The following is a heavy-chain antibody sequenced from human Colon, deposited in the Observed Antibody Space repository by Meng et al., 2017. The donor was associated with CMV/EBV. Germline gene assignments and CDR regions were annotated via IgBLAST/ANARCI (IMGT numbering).Heavy chain of an antibody. CDR1: GFTFSNYE. D-gene: IGHD6-13*01. V-gene: IGHV3-48*03. Sequence: GGSLRLPCVASGFTFSNYEMNWVRQAPGKGLEWVAYINTLENSIFYADSVKGRFTISRDNAKNSLFLQMNSLRAEDTALYYCTRNPGSSPAGGDGMDVWGQGTTVTVSS. CDR2: INTLENSI. CDR3: TRNPGSSPAGGDGMDV. J-gene: IGHJ6*02.